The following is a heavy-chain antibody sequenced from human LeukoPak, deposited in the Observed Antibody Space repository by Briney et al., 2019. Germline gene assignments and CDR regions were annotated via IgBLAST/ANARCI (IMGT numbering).Heavy chain of an antibody. Sequence: QPGGSLRLSCAASGFTFSSYAMSWVRQAPGKGLEWVSAISGSGGSTYYADSVKGRFTISRDNSKNTLYLQMNSLRAEDTAVYYCAKGRDSSSCYPSFGYFDYWGQGTLVTVSS. CDR2: ISGSGGST. CDR3: AKGRDSSSCYPSFGYFDY. D-gene: IGHD6-13*01. J-gene: IGHJ4*03. V-gene: IGHV3-23*01. CDR1: GFTFSSYA.